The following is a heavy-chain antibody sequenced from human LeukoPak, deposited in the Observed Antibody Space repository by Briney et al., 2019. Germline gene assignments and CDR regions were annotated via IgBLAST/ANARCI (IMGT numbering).Heavy chain of an antibody. J-gene: IGHJ4*02. Sequence: ASVKVSCKASGYTFTSYGISWVRQAPGQGLEWMGWIGAYNGNTNYAQKLQGRVTMTTDTSTSTAYMELRSLRSDDTAVYYCARGYYDILTGYYTSYYFDYWGRGTQVTVSS. CDR2: IGAYNGNT. D-gene: IGHD3-9*01. CDR3: ARGYYDILTGYYTSYYFDY. V-gene: IGHV1-18*01. CDR1: GYTFTSYG.